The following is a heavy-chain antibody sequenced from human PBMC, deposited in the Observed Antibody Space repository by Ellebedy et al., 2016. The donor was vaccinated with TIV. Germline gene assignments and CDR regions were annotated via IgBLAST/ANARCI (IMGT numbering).Heavy chain of an antibody. D-gene: IGHD3-9*01. Sequence: GESLKISCAASGFIFSSYGMNWVRQAPGKGLEWVSYIRSSSGAIYYADAVKGRFTISGDTAKNCLYLQMNSLRDEDTAIYYCARDKDWAFDYWGQGTLVTVSS. CDR3: ARDKDWAFDY. V-gene: IGHV3-48*02. CDR1: GFIFSSYG. J-gene: IGHJ4*02. CDR2: IRSSSGAI.